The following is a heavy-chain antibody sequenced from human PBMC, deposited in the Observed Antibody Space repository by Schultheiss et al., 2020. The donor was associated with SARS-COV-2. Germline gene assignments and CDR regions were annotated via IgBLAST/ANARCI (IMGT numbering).Heavy chain of an antibody. Sequence: SETLSLTCAVYGGSFSGYYWGWIRQPPGKGLEWIGSIYHTGSTYYNPSLKSRVTISVDTYKNQFSLKLSSVTAADTAVYYCARDEQWLPNNWFDPWGQGTLGTVAS. D-gene: IGHD6-19*01. CDR1: GGSFSGYY. CDR3: ARDEQWLPNNWFDP. V-gene: IGHV4-34*01. CDR2: IYHTGST. J-gene: IGHJ5*02.